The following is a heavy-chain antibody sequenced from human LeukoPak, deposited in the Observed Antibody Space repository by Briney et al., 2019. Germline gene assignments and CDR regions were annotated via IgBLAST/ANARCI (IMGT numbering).Heavy chain of an antibody. CDR1: GGSISSSSYY. Sequence: KPSETLSLTCTVSGGSISSSSYYWSWIRQPPGKGLEWIGEINHSGSTNYNPSLKSRVTISVDTSKNQFSLKLSSVTAADTAVYYCASSDVVVVAATSSYFDYWGQGTLVTVS. CDR2: INHSGST. CDR3: ASSDVVVVAATSSYFDY. D-gene: IGHD2-15*01. J-gene: IGHJ4*02. V-gene: IGHV4-39*07.